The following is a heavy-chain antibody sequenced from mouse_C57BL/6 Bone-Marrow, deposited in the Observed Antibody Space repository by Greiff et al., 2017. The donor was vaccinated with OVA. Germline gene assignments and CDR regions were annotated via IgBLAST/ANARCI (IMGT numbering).Heavy chain of an antibody. Sequence: QVQLQQPGAELVMPGASVKLSCKASGYTFTSYWMHWVKQRPGQGLEWIGEIDPSASYTNYNQKFKGKSTLTVDKSSSTAYMQLSSLTSEDSAVYYCARGGPYYYGSSSFAYWGQGTLVTVSA. J-gene: IGHJ3*01. CDR1: GYTFTSYW. D-gene: IGHD1-1*01. V-gene: IGHV1-69*01. CDR2: IDPSASYT. CDR3: ARGGPYYYGSSSFAY.